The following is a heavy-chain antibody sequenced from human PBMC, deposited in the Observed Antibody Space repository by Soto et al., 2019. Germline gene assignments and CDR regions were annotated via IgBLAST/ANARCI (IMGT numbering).Heavy chain of an antibody. Sequence: SGPTLVNPTQTLTLTCTFSGFSLSTSGMCVSWIRQPPGTALEWLALIDWDGDKYYSTSLKTRLTISKDTSKNQVVLTMTNMDPVDTATYYCARSPEPLLSGGSYYFDYWGQGTLVTVSS. D-gene: IGHD2-15*01. J-gene: IGHJ4*02. CDR2: IDWDGDK. V-gene: IGHV2-70*01. CDR3: ARSPEPLLSGGSYYFDY. CDR1: GFSLSTSGMC.